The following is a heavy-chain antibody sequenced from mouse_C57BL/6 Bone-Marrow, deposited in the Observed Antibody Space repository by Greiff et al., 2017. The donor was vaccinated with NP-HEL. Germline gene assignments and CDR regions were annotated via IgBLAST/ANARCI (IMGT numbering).Heavy chain of an antibody. V-gene: IGHV1-63*01. J-gene: IGHJ3*01. CDR2: IYPGDGYT. D-gene: IGHD2-3*01. CDR1: GYTFTNYW. CDR3: ARSYDGYLFAY. Sequence: QVQLQQSGAELVRPGTSVKMSCKASGYTFTNYWIGWAKQRPGHGLEWIGVIYPGDGYTNYNEKFKGKATLTADKSSSTAYMQFSSLTSEDSAIYYCARSYDGYLFAYWGQGTLVTVSA.